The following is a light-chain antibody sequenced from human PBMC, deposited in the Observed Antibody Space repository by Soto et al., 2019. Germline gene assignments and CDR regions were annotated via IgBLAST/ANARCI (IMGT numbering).Light chain of an antibody. CDR2: GAS. CDR3: QQYGSSPWT. V-gene: IGKV3-20*01. Sequence: LTQSPGTLSVPPLHRSTLXLLASQSVIRNLAWYQQKPGQSPRLLIYGASTRATGIPARFIGSGSGTDFTLTICRLEPEDFAVYYCQQYGSSPWTFGQGTKVDNK. CDR1: QSVIRN. J-gene: IGKJ1*01.